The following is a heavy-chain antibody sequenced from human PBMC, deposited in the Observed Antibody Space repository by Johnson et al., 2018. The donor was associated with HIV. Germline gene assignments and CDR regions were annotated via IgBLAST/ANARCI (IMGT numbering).Heavy chain of an antibody. J-gene: IGHJ3*02. CDR1: GFTFSGSA. CDR2: IRSKANSYAT. Sequence: VQLVESGGGVVQPGGSLRLSCAASGFTFSGSAMHWVRQASGKGLEWVGRIRSKANSYATAYAASVTGRFTISRDDSQNTAYLQMNSLKTEDTAVYYCARDRGWGDAFDIWGQGTMVTVSS. V-gene: IGHV3-73*01. CDR3: ARDRGWGDAFDI. D-gene: IGHD3-10*01.